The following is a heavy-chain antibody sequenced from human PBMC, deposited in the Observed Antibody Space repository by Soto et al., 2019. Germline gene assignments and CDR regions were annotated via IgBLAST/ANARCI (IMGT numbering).Heavy chain of an antibody. D-gene: IGHD2-15*01. J-gene: IGHJ6*02. V-gene: IGHV4-34*01. CDR2: INHSGST. CDR1: GGSFSGYY. CDR3: ARLGYCSGGSCYLTTNYYYYYGMDV. Sequence: SETLSLTCAVYGGSFSGYYWSWIRQPPGKGLEWIGEINHSGSTNYNPSLKSRVTISVDTSKNQFSLKLSSVTAADTAVYYCARLGYCSGGSCYLTTNYYYYYGMDVWGQGTTVTVSS.